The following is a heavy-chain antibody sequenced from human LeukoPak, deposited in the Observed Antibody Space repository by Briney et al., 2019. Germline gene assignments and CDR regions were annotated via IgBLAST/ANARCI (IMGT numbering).Heavy chain of an antibody. CDR1: GFTFSSYA. Sequence: GGSLRLSCAASGFTFSSYAMSWVRQAPGKGLEWVSAISGSGGSTYYADSVKGRFTISRDNAKNTVYLEMNSLRAEDTAFYYCAKDSDWSCDYWGQGTLVTVSS. D-gene: IGHD2-21*01. CDR3: AKDSDWSCDY. J-gene: IGHJ4*02. V-gene: IGHV3-23*01. CDR2: ISGSGGST.